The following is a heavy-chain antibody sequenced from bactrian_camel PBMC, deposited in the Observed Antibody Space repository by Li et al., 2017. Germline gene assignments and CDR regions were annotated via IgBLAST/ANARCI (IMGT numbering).Heavy chain of an antibody. CDR2: INNGGATP. D-gene: IGHD3*01. V-gene: IGHV3S1*01. J-gene: IGHJ7*01. CDR1: GFTFKDYW. Sequence: HVQLVESGGGLVQPGGSLRLSCQASGFTFKDYWMYWVRQAPGKGLEWVATINNGGATPYYSASLKGRFTISRDNAKNTVFLQTNAPKIEDTAVYYCVRSGGAKVQVTSQDDYGMDSWGKGTQVTVST.